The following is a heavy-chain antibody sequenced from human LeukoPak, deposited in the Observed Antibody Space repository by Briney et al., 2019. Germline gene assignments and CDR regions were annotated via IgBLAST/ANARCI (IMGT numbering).Heavy chain of an antibody. CDR2: IYYSGST. Sequence: PSETLSLTCTVSGGSISSYYWSWIRQPPGKGLEWIGYIYYSGSTNYNPSLKSRVTISVDTSKNQFSLKLSSVTAADTAVYYCARESGARGSGSSLRNYYYYMDVWGKGTTVTISS. J-gene: IGHJ6*03. CDR1: GGSISSYY. D-gene: IGHD3-10*01. V-gene: IGHV4-59*01. CDR3: ARESGARGSGSSLRNYYYYMDV.